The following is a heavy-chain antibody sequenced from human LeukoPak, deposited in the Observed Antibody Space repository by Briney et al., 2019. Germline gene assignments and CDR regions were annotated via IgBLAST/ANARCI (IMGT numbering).Heavy chain of an antibody. CDR2: IYYSGST. J-gene: IGHJ5*01. V-gene: IGHV4-59*08. CDR3: ARLSNYGILTGNSWFDS. D-gene: IGHD3-9*01. Sequence: SETLSLTCTVSGDSITSYYWTWIRQPPREALEWVGYIYYSGSTNYSPPLKSRVTISLDKSKTQFFLKLSSVAAADTAVYYCARLSNYGILTGNSWFDSWGQGTLVTVSS. CDR1: GDSITSYY.